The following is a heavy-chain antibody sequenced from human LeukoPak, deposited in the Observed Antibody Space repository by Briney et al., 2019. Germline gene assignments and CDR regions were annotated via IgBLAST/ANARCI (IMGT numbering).Heavy chain of an antibody. D-gene: IGHD3-10*01. CDR2: ISGSGGST. CDR3: AKDRRPYYGSGSYPYYFDY. J-gene: IGHJ4*02. Sequence: GVSLRLSCAASGFTFSSYAMSWVRQDPGKGLEWVSAISGSGGSTYYADSVKGRFTISRDNSKNTLYLQMNSLRAEDTAVYYCAKDRRPYYGSGSYPYYFDYWGQGTLVTVSS. CDR1: GFTFSSYA. V-gene: IGHV3-23*01.